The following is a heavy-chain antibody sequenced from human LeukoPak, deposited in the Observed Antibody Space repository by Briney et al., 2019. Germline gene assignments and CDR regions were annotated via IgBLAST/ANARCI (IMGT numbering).Heavy chain of an antibody. CDR1: GYTFTSYD. CDR3: ARVLSSIPSRPFDY. CDR2: MNPNSGNT. J-gene: IGHJ4*02. Sequence: GASVKVSCKASGYTFTSYDINWGRQATGQGLEWMGWMNPNSGNTGYAQKFQGRVTMTRNTSISTAYMELSSLRSEDTAVYYCARVLSSIPSRPFDYWGQGTLVTVSS. V-gene: IGHV1-8*01. D-gene: IGHD6-6*01.